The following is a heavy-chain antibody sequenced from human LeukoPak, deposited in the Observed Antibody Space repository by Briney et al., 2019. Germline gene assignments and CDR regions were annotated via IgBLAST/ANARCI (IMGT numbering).Heavy chain of an antibody. CDR1: GGSFSGYF. CDR3: ARGHCTSGSCSRWFDP. J-gene: IGHJ5*02. Sequence: SETLSLTCAVYGGSFSGYFWGWIRQPAGKGLEWIGRIYNSGSTNYNPSLKSRVTISVDTSKNQFSLKLSSVTAADTAVYYCARGHCTSGSCSRWFDPWGQGTLVTVSS. CDR2: IYNSGST. V-gene: IGHV4-59*10. D-gene: IGHD2-15*01.